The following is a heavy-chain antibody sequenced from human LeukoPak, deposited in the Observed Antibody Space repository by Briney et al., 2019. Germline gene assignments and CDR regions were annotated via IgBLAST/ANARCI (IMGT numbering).Heavy chain of an antibody. Sequence: GASVKVSCKASGYTFTSYGISWVRQAPGQGLEWVGWISAYNGNTNYAQKLQGRVTMTTDTSTSTAYMELRSLRSDDTAVYYCARDGEQQLLLRVPYYSYYGMDVWGQGTTVTVSS. V-gene: IGHV1-18*01. CDR1: GYTFTSYG. CDR3: ARDGEQQLLLRVPYYSYYGMDV. CDR2: ISAYNGNT. D-gene: IGHD6-13*01. J-gene: IGHJ6*02.